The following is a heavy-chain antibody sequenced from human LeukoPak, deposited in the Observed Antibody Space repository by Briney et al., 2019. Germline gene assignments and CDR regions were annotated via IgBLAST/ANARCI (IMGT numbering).Heavy chain of an antibody. CDR3: ARDSSSWDPYYYYGMDV. D-gene: IGHD6-13*01. Sequence: GGSLRLSCAASGFTFSSYSMNWVRQAPGKGLEWVSSISSSSSYIYYADSVKGRSTISRDNAKNSLYLQMNSLRAEDTAVYYCARDSSSWDPYYYYGMDVWGKGTTVTVSS. J-gene: IGHJ6*04. CDR2: ISSSSSYI. V-gene: IGHV3-21*01. CDR1: GFTFSSYS.